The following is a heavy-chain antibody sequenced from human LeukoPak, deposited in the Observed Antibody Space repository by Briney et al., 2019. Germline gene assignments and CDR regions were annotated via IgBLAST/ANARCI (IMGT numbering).Heavy chain of an antibody. CDR2: IYSGGST. V-gene: IGHV3-53*01. J-gene: IGHJ6*03. CDR1: GFTVSSNY. Sequence: GGSLRLSCAASGFTVSSNYMSWVRQAPGKGLEWVSVIYSGGSTYYADSVKGRFTISRDNSKNTLYLQMNSLRAEDTAVYYCARDWRYSSGWPRLNYYYYYMDVWGKGTTVTVPS. CDR3: ARDWRYSSGWPRLNYYYYYMDV. D-gene: IGHD6-19*01.